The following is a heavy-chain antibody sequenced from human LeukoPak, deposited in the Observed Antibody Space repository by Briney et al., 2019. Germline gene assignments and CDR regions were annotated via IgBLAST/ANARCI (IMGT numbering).Heavy chain of an antibody. J-gene: IGHJ4*02. V-gene: IGHV3-23*01. Sequence: GGSLRLSCTASGFTFSTYAMSWVRQAPGKGLEWVSAITDSGGNTYYAAPVKGRFTISRDNSKNTLYLQMNSLRAEDTAVYYCAKGSRDSSGWYRDYWGQGTLVTVSS. CDR1: GFTFSTYA. CDR3: AKGSRDSSGWYRDY. D-gene: IGHD6-19*01. CDR2: ITDSGGNT.